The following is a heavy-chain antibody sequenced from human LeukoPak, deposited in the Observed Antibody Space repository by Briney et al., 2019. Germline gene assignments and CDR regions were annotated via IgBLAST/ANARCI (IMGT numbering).Heavy chain of an antibody. V-gene: IGHV3-30*03. Sequence: PGGSLRLSCVASGFTFSSYGMHWVRQAPGKGLEWVAVISYDGSNKYYADSVKGRFTISRGHSKNTLYLQMNSLRAEDTSVYYCARIGAGSSRDYWGQGTLVTVSS. D-gene: IGHD6-13*01. CDR3: ARIGAGSSRDY. CDR1: GFTFSSYG. J-gene: IGHJ4*02. CDR2: ISYDGSNK.